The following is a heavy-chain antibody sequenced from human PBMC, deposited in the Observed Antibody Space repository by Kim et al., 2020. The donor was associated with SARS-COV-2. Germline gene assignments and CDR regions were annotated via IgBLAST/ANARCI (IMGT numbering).Heavy chain of an antibody. CDR2: IKQDGSEI. D-gene: IGHD6-13*01. Sequence: GGSLRLSCEASGFSFNTFWMNWVRQAPGKGLEWVASIKQDGSEIYYVDSVKGRFTISRDNAKNSLYLQMNSLRAEDTALYYCARGGYGLWGQGTLGTVSS. CDR1: GFSFNTFW. V-gene: IGHV3-7*01. CDR3: ARGGYGL. J-gene: IGHJ4*02.